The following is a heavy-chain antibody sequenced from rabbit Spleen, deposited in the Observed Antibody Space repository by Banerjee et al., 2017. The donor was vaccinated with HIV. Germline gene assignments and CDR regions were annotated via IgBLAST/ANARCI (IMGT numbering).Heavy chain of an antibody. CDR1: GVSFSSNHY. CDR2: IEGGSSAFS. J-gene: IGHJ4*01. V-gene: IGHV1S40*01. D-gene: IGHD2-1*01. CDR3: VRDQAGHADYGPYYLNL. Sequence: QSLEESGGDLVKPGASLTLTCTASGVSFSSNHYMCWVRQAPGKGLEWIACIEGGSSAFSYFASWAKGRFTISKTSSTTVTLQMTSLTAADTATYFCVRDQAGHADYGPYYLNLWGPGTLVTVS.